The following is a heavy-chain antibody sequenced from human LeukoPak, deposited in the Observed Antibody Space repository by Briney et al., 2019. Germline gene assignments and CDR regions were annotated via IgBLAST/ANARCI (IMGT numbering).Heavy chain of an antibody. J-gene: IGHJ6*02. CDR1: GFTFSSYG. CDR3: ARDGPRYCSGGSCYHYYYGMDV. V-gene: IGHV3-48*04. Sequence: GGSLRLSCAASGFTFSSYGMNWVRQAPGKGLEWISYISSSSTTIYYADSVKGRFTISRDNAKNSLYLQMNSLRAEDTAVYYCARDGPRYCSGGSCYHYYYGMDVWGQGTTVTVSS. D-gene: IGHD2-15*01. CDR2: ISSSSTTI.